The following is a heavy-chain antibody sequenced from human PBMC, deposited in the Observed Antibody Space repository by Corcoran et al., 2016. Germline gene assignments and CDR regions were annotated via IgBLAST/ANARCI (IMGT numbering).Heavy chain of an antibody. D-gene: IGHD3-16*01. Sequence: QVPLVQSGAEVKEPGASVRVSCKASGYSFSDYAVHWVRQAPGQRLEWMAWINAGNGKTKYSQKFQDRVTITRDRSANTAYMDLTSLRSEDTGVYYCARGRWSARSVLYYLDYWGQGTLVTVSS. J-gene: IGHJ4*02. CDR1: GYSFSDYA. CDR2: INAGNGKT. V-gene: IGHV1-3*01. CDR3: ARGRWSARSVLYYLDY.